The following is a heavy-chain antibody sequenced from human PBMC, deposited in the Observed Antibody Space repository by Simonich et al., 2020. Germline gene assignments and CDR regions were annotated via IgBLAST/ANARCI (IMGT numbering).Heavy chain of an antibody. CDR1: GFTFSSYS. J-gene: IGHJ6*02. D-gene: IGHD6-19*01. V-gene: IGHV3-21*01. CDR2: ISSSRSYI. CDR3: ARWIAVAGTGAYGMDV. Sequence: EVQLVESGGGLVKPGGSLRLSCAASGFTFSSYSMNWVRQAPGKGLEWFSSISSSRSYIYYADSVKGRFTISRDNAKNSLYLQMNSLRAEDTAVYYCARWIAVAGTGAYGMDVWGQGTTVTVSS.